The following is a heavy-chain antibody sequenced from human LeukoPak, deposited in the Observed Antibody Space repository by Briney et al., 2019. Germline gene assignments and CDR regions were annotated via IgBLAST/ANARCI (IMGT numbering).Heavy chain of an antibody. CDR3: ARQEVAAASHWFDP. Sequence: PSETLSLTCTVSGGSISSYYWSWIRQPPGKGLEWIGYIYYTGITKYNPSLKSRVTVSVDTSKNQFSLELSSVTAADTAVYYCARQEVAAASHWFDPWGQGTLVTVSS. D-gene: IGHD2-15*01. V-gene: IGHV4-59*08. CDR1: GGSISSYY. CDR2: IYYTGIT. J-gene: IGHJ5*02.